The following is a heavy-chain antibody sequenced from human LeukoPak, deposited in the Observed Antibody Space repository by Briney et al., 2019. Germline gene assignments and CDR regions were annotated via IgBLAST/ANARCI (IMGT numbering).Heavy chain of an antibody. CDR1: GITFSNYA. D-gene: IGHD1-26*01. Sequence: PGGSLRLSCVASGITFSNYAVSWVRQAPEKGLDWVSVISGSAHKIRYADFVKGRFTISRDNSENIVYLQMNSLRAEDTAVYYCARDLGGATFYWGQGTLVTVSS. CDR3: ARDLGGATFY. V-gene: IGHV3-23*01. J-gene: IGHJ4*02. CDR2: ISGSAHKI.